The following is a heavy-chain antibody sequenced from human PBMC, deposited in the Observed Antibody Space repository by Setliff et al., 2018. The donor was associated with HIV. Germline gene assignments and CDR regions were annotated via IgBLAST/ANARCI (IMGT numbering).Heavy chain of an antibody. Sequence: PGESLKISCAASGFTFSDYWMHWVRQAPGKGLVWVSRITGDGSSTRYADSVNGRFTISRDNAKNTMYLEMNSPRAEDTAVYYCARDTEMITTTDAFDIWGQGTMVTVSS. CDR1: GFTFSDYW. D-gene: IGHD3-22*01. J-gene: IGHJ3*02. CDR2: ITGDGSST. CDR3: ARDTEMITTTDAFDI. V-gene: IGHV3-74*01.